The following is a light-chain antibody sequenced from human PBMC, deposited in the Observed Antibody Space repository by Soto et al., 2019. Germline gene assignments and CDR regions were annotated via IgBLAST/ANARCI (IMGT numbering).Light chain of an antibody. CDR2: GAS. V-gene: IGKV3-20*01. CDR3: QQYGSSGT. CDR1: QSVRTK. J-gene: IGKJ1*01. Sequence: ETVMTQSPATLSVSPGERATLSCRASQSVRTKVAWYQQTPCQAPRLLIYGASSRATGIPARFSGSGSGTDFTLTISRLEPEDFAVYYCQQYGSSGTFGQGTKVDIK.